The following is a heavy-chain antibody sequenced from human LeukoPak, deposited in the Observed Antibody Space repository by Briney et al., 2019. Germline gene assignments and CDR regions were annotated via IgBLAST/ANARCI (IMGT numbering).Heavy chain of an antibody. CDR1: GGSISGYY. V-gene: IGHV4-59*01. D-gene: IGHD3-22*01. CDR2: IHYSGST. Sequence: PSETLSLTCTVSGGSISGYYWSWIRQPPGEGLEWIGYIHYSGSTNSNPSLKSRVTISVDTSTNQFSLKLNSVTAADTAIYYCAGYYDTTGSLDYWGQGTLVTVSS. CDR3: AGYYDTTGSLDY. J-gene: IGHJ4*02.